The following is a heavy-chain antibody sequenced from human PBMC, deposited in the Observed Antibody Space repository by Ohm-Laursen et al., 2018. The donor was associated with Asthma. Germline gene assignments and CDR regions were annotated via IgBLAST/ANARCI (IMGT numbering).Heavy chain of an antibody. CDR2: INSDGRTI. CDR1: GFTFSFYT. D-gene: IGHD4-11*01. J-gene: IGHJ6*02. CDR3: ASSTVTTKYYYYYGMDV. V-gene: IGHV3-48*01. Sequence: SLRLSCAASGFTFSFYTLNWVRQAPGKGLEWVSNINSDGRTIYYADSVKGRFTISRDNSKNTLYLQMNSLRAEDTAVYYCASSTVTTKYYYYYGMDVWGQGTTVTVSS.